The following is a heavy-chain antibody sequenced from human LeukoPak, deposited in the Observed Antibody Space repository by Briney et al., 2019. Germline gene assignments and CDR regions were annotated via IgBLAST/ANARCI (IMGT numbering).Heavy chain of an antibody. CDR3: GRGGGHHAFDI. CDR2: INSYGSNT. Sequence: GGSLRLSCAAAGFTFSSYWMHWVRQAPGKGRLWVSRINSYGSNTIYADSVKGRFTVSRDNAKSTLYLQLSSLRAEDTAVYYCGRGGGHHAFDIWGQGTMVTVSS. J-gene: IGHJ3*02. D-gene: IGHD3-16*01. CDR1: GFTFSSYW. V-gene: IGHV3-74*01.